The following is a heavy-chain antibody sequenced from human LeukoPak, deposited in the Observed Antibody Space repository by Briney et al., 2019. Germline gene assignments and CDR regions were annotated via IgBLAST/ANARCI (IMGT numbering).Heavy chain of an antibody. V-gene: IGHV3-23*01. CDR1: GFTFSNYA. D-gene: IGHD3-9*01. Sequence: GGSLRPSCAASGFTFSNYAMSWVRQAPGKGLEWVSAILGSGGSTYYADSVKGRFTVSRDNSKSTLYLQMNSLRAEDTALYYCAKWGDYDVLTGYYVPDYWGQGTLVTVSS. J-gene: IGHJ4*02. CDR2: ILGSGGST. CDR3: AKWGDYDVLTGYYVPDY.